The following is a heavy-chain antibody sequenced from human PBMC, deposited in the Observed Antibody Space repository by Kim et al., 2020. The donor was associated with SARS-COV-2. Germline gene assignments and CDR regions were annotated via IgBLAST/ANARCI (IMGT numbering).Heavy chain of an antibody. CDR2: SHYSGNT. CDR3: ARQSSYGFIWFDP. V-gene: IGHV4-39*01. D-gene: IGHD5-18*01. J-gene: IGHJ5*02. Sequence: SETLSLTCTVSDGSISSSTYYWGWVRQPPGSSLEWIGSSHYSGNTFYNPSLKTRVTISRDTSKGQFILKLHSVTAADTAVYYCARQSSYGFIWFDPWGQGPLVTVSS. CDR1: DGSISSSTYY.